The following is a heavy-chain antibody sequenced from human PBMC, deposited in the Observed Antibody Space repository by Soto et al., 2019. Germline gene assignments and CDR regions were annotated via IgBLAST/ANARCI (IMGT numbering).Heavy chain of an antibody. CDR2: INPSGGST. CDR3: ARGVLRFLEWLPTPGDY. CDR1: GYTFTSYY. Sequence: EASVKVSCKASGYTFTSYYMHWVRQAPGQGLEWMGIINPSGGSTSYAQKFQGRVTMTRDTSTSTVYMELSSLRSEDTAVYYCARGVLRFLEWLPTPGDYWGQGTLVTVSS. J-gene: IGHJ4*02. D-gene: IGHD3-3*01. V-gene: IGHV1-46*01.